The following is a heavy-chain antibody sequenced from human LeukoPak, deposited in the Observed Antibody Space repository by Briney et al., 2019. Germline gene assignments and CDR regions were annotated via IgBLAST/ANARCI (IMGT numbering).Heavy chain of an antibody. J-gene: IGHJ3*02. CDR3: ATWFLATGAFDI. D-gene: IGHD1-26*01. CDR1: GYTFTSYY. V-gene: IGHV1-24*01. Sequence: GASVKVSCKASGYTFTSYYMHWVRQAPGKGLEWMGGFDPEDGETIYAQKFQGRVTMTEDTSTDTAYMELSSLRSEDTAVYYCATWFLATGAFDIWGQGTMVTVSS. CDR2: FDPEDGET.